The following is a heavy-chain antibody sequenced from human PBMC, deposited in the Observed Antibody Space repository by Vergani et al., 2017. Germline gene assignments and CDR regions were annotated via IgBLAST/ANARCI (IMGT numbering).Heavy chain of an antibody. D-gene: IGHD3-9*01. J-gene: IGHJ4*02. V-gene: IGHV1-46*03. CDR2: INPSGGHT. CDR1: GYTFSNYY. Sequence: QVQVVQSGAEVKKSGASAKVSCKTSGYTFSNYYMHWVRQAPGQGLEWMGIINPSGGHTNYAQKFQGRVTMTRDTSTSKVYMELSSLRSEDTAIYYCARGDYGILTGYRYWGQGTLVTVSA. CDR3: ARGDYGILTGYRY.